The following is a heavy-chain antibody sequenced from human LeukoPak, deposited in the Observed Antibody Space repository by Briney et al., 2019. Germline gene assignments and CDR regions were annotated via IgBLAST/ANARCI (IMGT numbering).Heavy chain of an antibody. V-gene: IGHV3-7*01. CDR3: AKDSQYSATYGQIY. CDR1: GFTFSSYW. Sequence: GGSLRLSCAASGFTFSSYWMSWVRQAPGKGLEWVANIKQDGSEKYYVDSVKGRFTISRDNAKNSLYLQMNSLRAEDTAVYYCAKDSQYSATYGQIYWGQGTLVTVSS. J-gene: IGHJ4*02. D-gene: IGHD1-26*01. CDR2: IKQDGSEK.